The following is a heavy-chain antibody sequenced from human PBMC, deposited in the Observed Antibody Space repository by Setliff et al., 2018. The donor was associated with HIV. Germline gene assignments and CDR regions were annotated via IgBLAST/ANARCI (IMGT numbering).Heavy chain of an antibody. J-gene: IGHJ3*02. CDR2: IYYRGST. CDR3: AGEYSSGYYHDAFDI. Sequence: SETLPLTCTVSGGSISSYYWSWIRQPPGKGLEWIGYIYYRGSTNYNPSLKSRVTISVDTSKKQFSLKLSSVTAADTAVYYCAGEYSSGYYHDAFDIWGQGTMVTVSS. D-gene: IGHD3-22*01. V-gene: IGHV4-59*08. CDR1: GGSISSYY.